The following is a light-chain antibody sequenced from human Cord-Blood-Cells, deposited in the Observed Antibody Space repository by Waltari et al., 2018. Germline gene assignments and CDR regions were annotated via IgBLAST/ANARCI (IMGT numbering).Light chain of an antibody. CDR2: AAT. V-gene: IGKV1-39*01. CDR3: QQSYSTPLT. Sequence: DIEMTQSPSSLSASVGDRVTLTCRASQSISSYLNWYEQKPGKAPKLLIYAATSLQSGGPSRFSGSGSGTDFTLTISSLQPEDFATYYCQQSYSTPLTFCGGTKVEIK. CDR1: QSISSY. J-gene: IGKJ4*01.